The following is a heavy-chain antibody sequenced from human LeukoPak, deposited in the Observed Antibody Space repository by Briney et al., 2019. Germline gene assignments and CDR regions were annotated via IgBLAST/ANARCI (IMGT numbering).Heavy chain of an antibody. V-gene: IGHV3-48*03. CDR1: GFTFSSYE. CDR3: ARSSTSCDY. J-gene: IGHJ4*02. CDR2: ISSSGSTI. D-gene: IGHD2-2*01. Sequence: GSLILSCAASGFTFSSYEMNWVRQAPGKGLEWVSYISSSGSTIYYADSVKGRFTISRDNAKNSLYLQMNSLRAEDTAVYYCARSSTSCDYWGQGTLVTVSS.